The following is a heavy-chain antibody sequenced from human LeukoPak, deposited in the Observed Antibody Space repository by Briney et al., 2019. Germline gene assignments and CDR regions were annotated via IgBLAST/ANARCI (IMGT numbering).Heavy chain of an antibody. CDR3: ASLGRGWD. J-gene: IGHJ4*02. CDR2: IYHSGST. Sequence: SETLSLTCAVSGYSISSGYYWGWIRQPPGKGLEGIGSIYHSGSTYYNPSLKSRVTISVDTSKNQFSLKLSSLTAADTAVYYCASLGRGWDWGQGTLVTVSS. D-gene: IGHD1-26*01. V-gene: IGHV4-38-2*01. CDR1: GYSISSGYY.